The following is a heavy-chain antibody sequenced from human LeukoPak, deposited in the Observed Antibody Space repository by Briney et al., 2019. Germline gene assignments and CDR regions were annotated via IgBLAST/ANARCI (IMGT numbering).Heavy chain of an antibody. V-gene: IGHV3-66*04. CDR2: LYTGGNT. Sequence: PGGSLRLSCAASGFTVSDNYMNWVRQAPGKGLEWVSTLYTGGNTYYADSVKGRFTISGDNSKNMLYLQLSSLTAEDTAVYYCARQPPSARGPESWLSFDYWGQGALVTVSS. D-gene: IGHD3-10*01. CDR3: ARQPPSARGPESWLSFDY. J-gene: IGHJ4*02. CDR1: GFTVSDNY.